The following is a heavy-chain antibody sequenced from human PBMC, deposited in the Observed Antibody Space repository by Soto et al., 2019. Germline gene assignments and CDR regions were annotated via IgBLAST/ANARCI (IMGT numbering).Heavy chain of an antibody. CDR2: ISAYNGNT. D-gene: IGHD3-10*01. V-gene: IGHV1-18*01. CDR3: ASGPLWFGELYPDY. Sequence: ASVKVSCKASGYTFTSYGISWVRQAPGQGLEWMGWISAYNGNTNYAQKLRGRVTMTTDTSTSTAYMELRSLRSDDTAVYYCASGPLWFGELYPDYWGQGTLVTVSS. CDR1: GYTFTSYG. J-gene: IGHJ4*02.